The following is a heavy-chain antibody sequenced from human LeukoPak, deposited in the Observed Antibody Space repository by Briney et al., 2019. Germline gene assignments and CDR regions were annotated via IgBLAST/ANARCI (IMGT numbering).Heavy chain of an antibody. V-gene: IGHV3-21*01. D-gene: IGHD6-13*01. Sequence: GGSLRLSCAASGFTFSSYSMNWVRQAPGKGLEWVSSISISNSYISYADSVKGRFTISRDNAKNSLYLQMNSLRAEDTAVYYCARVEAAAVHLNYWGQGTLVTVSS. J-gene: IGHJ4*02. CDR1: GFTFSSYS. CDR2: ISISNSYI. CDR3: ARVEAAAVHLNY.